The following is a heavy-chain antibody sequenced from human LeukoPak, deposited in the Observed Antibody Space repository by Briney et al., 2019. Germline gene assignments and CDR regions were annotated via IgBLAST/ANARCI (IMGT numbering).Heavy chain of an antibody. CDR1: GFTFSNAW. CDR2: IKSKTDGGTT. J-gene: IGHJ3*02. Sequence: GGSLRLSCAASGFTFSNAWMSWVRQAPGKGLEWVGRIKSKTDGGTTDYAAPVKGRFTISRDDSKNTLYLQMNSLKTEDTAVYYCTTDWPSDADAFDIWGQGTMVTVSS. CDR3: TTDWPSDADAFDI. D-gene: IGHD1-26*01. V-gene: IGHV3-15*01.